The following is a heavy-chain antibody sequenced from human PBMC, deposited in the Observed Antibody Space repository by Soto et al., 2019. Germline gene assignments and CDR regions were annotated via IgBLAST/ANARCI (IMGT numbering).Heavy chain of an antibody. CDR1: GGTFSSYA. D-gene: IGHD2-2*01. J-gene: IGHJ6*02. V-gene: IGHV1-69*01. CDR2: IIPISGTA. Sequence: QVQLVQSGAEVKKPGSSVKVSCKASGGTFSSYAISWVRQAPGQGLEWMGGIIPISGTANYAQKFQGRVTITADEYTSSADMELRSLRSEDTAVYYCAASQGSSTSFEVYYYYYYGMDVWGQGTTVTVSS. CDR3: AASQGSSTSFEVYYYYYYGMDV.